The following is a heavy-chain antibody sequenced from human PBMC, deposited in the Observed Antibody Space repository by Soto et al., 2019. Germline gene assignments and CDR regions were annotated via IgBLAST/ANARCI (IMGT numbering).Heavy chain of an antibody. V-gene: IGHV3-48*02. CDR3: ARVHESAYCGGDCYPDAFDI. J-gene: IGHJ3*02. Sequence: GGSLRLSCAASGFTFSSYSMNWVRQAPGKGLEWVSYISSSSSTIYYADSVKGRFTISRDNAKNSLYLQMNSLRDEDTAVYYRARVHESAYCGGDCYPDAFDIWGQGTMVTVSS. CDR2: ISSSSSTI. D-gene: IGHD2-21*02. CDR1: GFTFSSYS.